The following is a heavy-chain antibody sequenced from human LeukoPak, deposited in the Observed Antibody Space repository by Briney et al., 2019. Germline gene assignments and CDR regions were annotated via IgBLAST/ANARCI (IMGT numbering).Heavy chain of an antibody. J-gene: IGHJ6*03. Sequence: ASVKVSCKASGYTFTSYDINWARQATGQGLEWMGWMNPNSGNTGYAQKFQGRVTMTRNTSISTAYMELSSLRSEDTAVYYCARASGYYYYMDVWGKGTTVTISS. CDR1: GYTFTSYD. V-gene: IGHV1-8*01. CDR3: ARASGYYYYMDV. CDR2: MNPNSGNT.